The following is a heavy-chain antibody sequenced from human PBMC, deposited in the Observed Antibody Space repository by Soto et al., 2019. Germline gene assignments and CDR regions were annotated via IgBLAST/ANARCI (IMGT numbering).Heavy chain of an antibody. Sequence: SVKVSCKASGGTFSSYAISWVRQAPGQGLEWMGGIIPVFGTANYAQKFQGRVTITADESTSTAYMELSSLRSEDTAVYYCARQTPNDSSGYPLSWGQGTLVTVSS. CDR2: IIPVFGTA. D-gene: IGHD3-22*01. CDR1: GGTFSSYA. CDR3: ARQTPNDSSGYPLS. V-gene: IGHV1-69*13. J-gene: IGHJ4*02.